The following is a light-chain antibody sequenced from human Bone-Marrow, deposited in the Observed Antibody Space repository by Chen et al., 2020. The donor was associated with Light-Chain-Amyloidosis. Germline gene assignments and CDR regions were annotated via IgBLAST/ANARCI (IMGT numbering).Light chain of an antibody. J-gene: IGKJ4*01. CDR3: HQRSAWPLT. CDR2: DAS. V-gene: IGKV3-11*01. Sequence: EIVLTQSPATLSLSPGDRATLPCRASQSVRSYLAWYQQKPGQAPRLLIYDASNRATGTPARFSGSGSGTDFTLTISSLETEDFAVYYCHQRSAWPLTFGGGTKVEIK. CDR1: QSVRSY.